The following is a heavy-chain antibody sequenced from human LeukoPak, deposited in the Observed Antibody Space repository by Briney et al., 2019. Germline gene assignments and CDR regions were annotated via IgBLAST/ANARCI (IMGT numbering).Heavy chain of an antibody. V-gene: IGHV1-18*01. CDR1: GYTFTRYG. Sequence: VASVKVSCKASGYTFTRYGISWVRQGPGQGLEWMGWISAYNGNTNYAQKLQGRVTMTTDTSTSTAYMELRSLRSDDTAVYYCAITASRWANTYNWFDPWGQGTLVTVSS. D-gene: IGHD6-13*01. CDR2: ISAYNGNT. CDR3: AITASRWANTYNWFDP. J-gene: IGHJ5*02.